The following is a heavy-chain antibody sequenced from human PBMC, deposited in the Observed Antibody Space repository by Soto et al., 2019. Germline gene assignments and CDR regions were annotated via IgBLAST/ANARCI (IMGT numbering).Heavy chain of an antibody. CDR2: IYTSGST. CDR3: ARDNGMTYYDILTGYYRDAFDI. D-gene: IGHD3-9*01. CDR1: GGSISSYD. J-gene: IGHJ3*02. Sequence: SETLSLTCTVSGGSISSYDWSGIRQPAGKGLEWIGRIYTSGSTNYNPSLKSRVTMSVDTSKNQFTLKLSSVTAADTAVYYCARDNGMTYYDILTGYYRDAFDIWGQGTMVT. V-gene: IGHV4-4*07.